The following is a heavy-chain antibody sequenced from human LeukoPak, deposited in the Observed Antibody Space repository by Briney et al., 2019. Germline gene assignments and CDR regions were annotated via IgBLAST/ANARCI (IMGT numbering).Heavy chain of an antibody. D-gene: IGHD3-9*01. J-gene: IGHJ4*02. V-gene: IGHV3-21*01. CDR1: GFTFSSYS. CDR2: ISSSSSYI. Sequence: PGGSLRLSCAASGFTFSSYSMNWVRQAPGKGLEWVSSISSSSSYIYYADSVKGRFTISRDNAKNSLYLQMNSLRAEDTAVYYCAGDRYGRPMGYYFDYWGQGTLVTVSS. CDR3: AGDRYGRPMGYYFDY.